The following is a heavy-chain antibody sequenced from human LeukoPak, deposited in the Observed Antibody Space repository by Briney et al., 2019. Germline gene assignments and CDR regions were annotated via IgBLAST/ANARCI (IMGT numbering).Heavy chain of an antibody. J-gene: IGHJ4*02. Sequence: PGGSLRLSCAASGFTFSRYSMNWVRQAPGKGLEWVSSISSSSSYIYYADSVKGRFAISRDNAKNSLYLQMNSLRAEDTAVYYCASVAKAVAGTLDYWGQGTLVTVSS. CDR2: ISSSSSYI. CDR3: ASVAKAVAGTLDY. V-gene: IGHV3-21*01. D-gene: IGHD6-19*01. CDR1: GFTFSRYS.